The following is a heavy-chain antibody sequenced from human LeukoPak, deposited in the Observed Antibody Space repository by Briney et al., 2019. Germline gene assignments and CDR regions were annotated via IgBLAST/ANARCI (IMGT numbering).Heavy chain of an antibody. J-gene: IGHJ3*02. CDR3: AKVSDSSSWTGAFDI. V-gene: IGHV3-30*18. CDR1: GFTFSSYG. CDR2: ISYDGSNK. D-gene: IGHD6-13*01. Sequence: GGSLRPSCAASGFTFSSYGMHWVRQAPGKGLEWVAVISYDGSNKYYADSVKGRFTISRDNSKNTLYLQMNSLRAEDTAVYYCAKVSDSSSWTGAFDIWGQGTMVTVSS.